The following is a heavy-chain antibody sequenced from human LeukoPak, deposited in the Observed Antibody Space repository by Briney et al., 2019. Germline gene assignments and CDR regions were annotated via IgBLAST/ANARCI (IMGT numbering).Heavy chain of an antibody. J-gene: IGHJ4*02. CDR1: GFTFSSYW. D-gene: IGHD6-13*01. CDR3: ARAKSSSWSFDY. Sequence: GGSLRLSCAASGFTFSSYWMSWVRQAPGKGLEWVANINQDGSGKYYVDSVKGRFTISRDNAKNSLYLQMNSLRAEDTAVYYCARAKSSSWSFDYWGQGTLVTVSS. V-gene: IGHV3-7*01. CDR2: INQDGSGK.